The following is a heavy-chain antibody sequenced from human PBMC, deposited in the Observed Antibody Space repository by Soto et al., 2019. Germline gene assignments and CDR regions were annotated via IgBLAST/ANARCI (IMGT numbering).Heavy chain of an antibody. V-gene: IGHV3-48*02. CDR2: ISSRSYTI. Sequence: EVQLVESGGGLVQPGGSLILSCAASGFSFSTYSMNWVRQAPGKGLEWVSYISSRSYTIYYVDSVKGRFTISRDNAKNSLYLQMNSLRDEDTAVYYCARGGSSSDNGMDVWGQGTTVTVSS. CDR1: GFSFSTYS. D-gene: IGHD6-6*01. CDR3: ARGGSSSDNGMDV. J-gene: IGHJ6*02.